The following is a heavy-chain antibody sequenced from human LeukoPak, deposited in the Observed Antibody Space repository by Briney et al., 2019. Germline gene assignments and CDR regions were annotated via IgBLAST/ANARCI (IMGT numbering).Heavy chain of an antibody. CDR2: ISSSAHTI. D-gene: IGHD3-22*01. Sequence: GGSLRLSCAASAFTFSSYKMNWVRQAPGKGLEWVSYISSSAHTIYYADSVKGRFTISRDNAKNSLYLQMNSLRAEDTALYYCARASRYDGGGYGLDVWGQGTTVTVSS. V-gene: IGHV3-48*03. CDR3: ARASRYDGGGYGLDV. J-gene: IGHJ6*02. CDR1: AFTFSSYK.